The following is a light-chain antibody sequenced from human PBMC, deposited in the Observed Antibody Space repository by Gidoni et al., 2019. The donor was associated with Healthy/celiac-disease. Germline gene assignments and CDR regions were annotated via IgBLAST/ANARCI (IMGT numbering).Light chain of an antibody. Sequence: ELVLTQSPATLSLSPGESATLSCGASQSVSSSYLDWYQQKPGLAPRLLIDDASSRATGIPDRFSGSGSGTDFTLTISRLEPEDFAVYYCQQYGSSLITFGQGTRLEIK. J-gene: IGKJ5*01. CDR3: QQYGSSLIT. CDR1: QSVSSSY. CDR2: DAS. V-gene: IGKV3D-20*01.